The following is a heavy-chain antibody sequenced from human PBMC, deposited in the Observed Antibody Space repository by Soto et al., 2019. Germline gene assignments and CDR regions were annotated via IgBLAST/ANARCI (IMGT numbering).Heavy chain of an antibody. CDR3: AKDPTPHYYYYMDV. CDR2: ISGSGGST. D-gene: IGHD1-1*01. J-gene: IGHJ6*03. V-gene: IGHV3-23*01. CDR1: GFTFSSYA. Sequence: GGSLRLSCAASGFTFSSYAMSWVRQAPGKGLEWVSAISGSGGSTYYADSVKGRFTISRDNSKNTLYLQMNSLRADDTAVDYCAKDPTPHYYYYMDVWGKGTTVTVSS.